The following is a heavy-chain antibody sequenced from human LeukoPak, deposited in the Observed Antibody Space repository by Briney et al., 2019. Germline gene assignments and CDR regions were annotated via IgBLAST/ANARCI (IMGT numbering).Heavy chain of an antibody. D-gene: IGHD3-22*01. Sequence: GRSLRLSCAASGFTFSTYGMHWVRQAPGKGLEWVAVISYGGSNKYYADSVKGRFTISRDNSKNTLYLQMNRLRAEDTAVYYCAKGYYALDNWGQGTLVTVSS. V-gene: IGHV3-30*18. CDR3: AKGYYALDN. CDR2: ISYGGSNK. J-gene: IGHJ4*02. CDR1: GFTFSTYG.